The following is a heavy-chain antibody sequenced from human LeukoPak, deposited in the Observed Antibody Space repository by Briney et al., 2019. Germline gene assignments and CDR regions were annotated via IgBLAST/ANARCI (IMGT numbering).Heavy chain of an antibody. CDR3: ARRIRWEYYFDY. Sequence: PSETLSLTCAVYGGSFNGYYWSWIRQPPGKGLEWIGEINHSGSTNYNPSLKSRVTISVDTSKNQFSLKLSSVTAADTAVYYCARRIRWEYYFDYWGQGTLVTVSS. CDR1: GGSFNGYY. V-gene: IGHV4-34*01. J-gene: IGHJ4*02. D-gene: IGHD1-26*01. CDR2: INHSGST.